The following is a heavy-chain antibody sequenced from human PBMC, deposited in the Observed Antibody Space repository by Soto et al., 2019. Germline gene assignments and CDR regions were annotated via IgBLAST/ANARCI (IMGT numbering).Heavy chain of an antibody. J-gene: IGHJ4*02. D-gene: IGHD6-13*01. CDR2: LSDSGGSI. V-gene: IGHV3-23*01. CDR3: AKVSSSWYAGFFDL. CDR1: GFTFSGHA. Sequence: EVQLLESGGGLVQPGGSLRLSCTASGFTFSGHAMTWVRQAPGKGLEWVSGLSDSGGSIYYADSVKGRFTISRDNSMNTLYLQMNTLRAEDTAIYYCAKVSSSWYAGFFDLWGQGTLVTVSS.